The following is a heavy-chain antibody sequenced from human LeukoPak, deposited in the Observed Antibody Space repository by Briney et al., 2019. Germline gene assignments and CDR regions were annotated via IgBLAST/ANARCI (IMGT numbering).Heavy chain of an antibody. J-gene: IGHJ4*02. V-gene: IGHV3-74*01. CDR2: INRDGSST. D-gene: IGHD6-6*01. Sequence: GGSLRLSCATSGFTFGIHWMYWVRQAPGKGPACDSRINRDGSSTGYADSVKGRFTISRDNAKNTLFLQMDSLRVEDTAVYYCAKQEEQLVAVPFDYWGQGTLVTVSS. CDR1: GFTFGIHW. CDR3: AKQEEQLVAVPFDY.